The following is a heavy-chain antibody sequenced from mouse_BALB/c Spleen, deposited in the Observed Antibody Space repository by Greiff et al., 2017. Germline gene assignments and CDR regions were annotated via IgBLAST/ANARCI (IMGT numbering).Heavy chain of an antibody. Sequence: VKLQESGAELVRPGTSVKVSCKASGYAFTNYLIEWVKQRPGQGLEWIGVINPGSGGTNYNEKFKGKATLTADKSSSTAYMQLSSLTSDDSAVYFCARCDYGNYLYWYFDVWGAGTTVTVSS. CDR1: GYAFTNYL. J-gene: IGHJ1*01. CDR2: INPGSGGT. D-gene: IGHD2-1*01. CDR3: ARCDYGNYLYWYFDV. V-gene: IGHV1-54*01.